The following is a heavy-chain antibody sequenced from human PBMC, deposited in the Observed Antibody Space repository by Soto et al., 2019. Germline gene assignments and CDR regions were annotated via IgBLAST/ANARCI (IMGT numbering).Heavy chain of an antibody. CDR1: GYTFSDYY. CDR3: ASHYDMWSGYLSPVDY. Sequence: QLQLVESGGDLVKPGGSLRLSCAASGYTFSDYYMSWIRQAPGKGLKWISYIDTSGTKIYYADSVKGRFTITRDNAKNSLYLEMNSLRDEDTAVYYCASHYDMWSGYLSPVDYWGQGTLVTVSS. J-gene: IGHJ4*02. D-gene: IGHD3-3*01. V-gene: IGHV3-11*01. CDR2: IDTSGTKI.